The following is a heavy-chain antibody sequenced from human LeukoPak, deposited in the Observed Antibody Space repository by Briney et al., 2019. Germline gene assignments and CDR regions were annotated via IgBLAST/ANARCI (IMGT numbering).Heavy chain of an antibody. D-gene: IGHD5-24*01. CDR1: GGSISSYY. Sequence: SETLSLTCTVSGGSISSYYWNWIRQSPGKGLEWIGLIYYTGSANYNPSLKSRVTISVDTSKNQFSLKLSSVTAADTAVYYCATYNRDGYNFAFQHWGQGTLVTVSS. V-gene: IGHV4-59*12. CDR2: IYYTGSA. CDR3: ATYNRDGYNFAFQH. J-gene: IGHJ1*01.